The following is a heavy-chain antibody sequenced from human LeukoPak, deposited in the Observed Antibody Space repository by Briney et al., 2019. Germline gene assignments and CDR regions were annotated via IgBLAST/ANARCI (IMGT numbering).Heavy chain of an antibody. CDR2: ISGSGGST. J-gene: IGHJ4*02. CDR3: AKDQQWLAPAHFDH. Sequence: GGSLRLSCAASGFTFSSYVMSWVRQAPGKGLEWVSGISGSGGSTYYADSVKGRITISRDNSKNTLYLQMNSLRVEDTAVYYCAKDQQWLAPAHFDHWGQGTLVTVSP. CDR1: GFTFSSYV. D-gene: IGHD6-19*01. V-gene: IGHV3-23*01.